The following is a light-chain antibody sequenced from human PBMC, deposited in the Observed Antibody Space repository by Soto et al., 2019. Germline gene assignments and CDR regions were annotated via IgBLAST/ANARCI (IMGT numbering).Light chain of an antibody. Sequence: DIKMTQSPSPLSASVGDRVYITCRTSQCISSYLNWSQAKPGKAPKLLIYEASSLESGDPSRFSGSGSGTDVTLTISSLQPEESATYYGQQSYSTPPLNFGPGTRVDI. CDR1: QCISSY. V-gene: IGKV1-39*01. J-gene: IGKJ3*01. CDR2: EAS. CDR3: QQSYSTPPLN.